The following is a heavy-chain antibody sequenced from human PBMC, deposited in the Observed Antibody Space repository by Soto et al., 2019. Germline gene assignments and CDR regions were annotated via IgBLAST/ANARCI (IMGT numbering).Heavy chain of an antibody. CDR2: INPSGGST. V-gene: IGHV1-46*01. J-gene: IGHJ4*02. Sequence: QVQLVQSGAEVKKPGASVKVSCKASGYTFTSYYMHWVRQAPGQGLEWMGIINPSGGSTSYAQKFQCRVTMTRDTSTRTVYMELSRLRSEDTAVYYCARGRYCSSTRCKEGDYWGQGTLVTVSS. CDR1: GYTFTSYY. CDR3: ARGRYCSSTRCKEGDY. D-gene: IGHD2-2*01.